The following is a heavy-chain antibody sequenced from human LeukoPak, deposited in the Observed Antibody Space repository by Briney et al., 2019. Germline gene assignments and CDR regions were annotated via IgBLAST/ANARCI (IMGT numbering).Heavy chain of an antibody. V-gene: IGHV3-66*02. J-gene: IGHJ4*02. CDR1: GFTVSSNY. Sequence: GGSMRLSCAASGFTVSSNYMSWVRQAPGKGLEWVSVIYSGGSTYYADSVKGRFTISRDNSKNTLYLQMNSLRAEDTAVYYCAREKTGAGLDYWGQGTLVTVSS. CDR3: AREKTGAGLDY. CDR2: IYSGGST.